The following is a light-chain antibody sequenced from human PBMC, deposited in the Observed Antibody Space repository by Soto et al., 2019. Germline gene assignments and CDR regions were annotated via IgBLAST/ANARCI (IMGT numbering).Light chain of an antibody. CDR3: LLYYGGQLGV. CDR2: STN. J-gene: IGLJ2*01. Sequence: QAVVTQEPSLTVSPGGTVTLTCAPSSGAVTSGNYPNWFQQKPGQAPRVLIYSTNHKYSWTPARFSGSLLGGKAALTLSGVQPEDEADYYCLLYYGGQLGVFGGGTKLTVL. CDR1: SGAVTSGNY. V-gene: IGLV7-43*01.